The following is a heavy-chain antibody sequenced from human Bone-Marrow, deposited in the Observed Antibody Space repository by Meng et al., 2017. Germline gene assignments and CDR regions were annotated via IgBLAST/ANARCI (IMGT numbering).Heavy chain of an antibody. V-gene: IGHV4-34*01. D-gene: IGHD6-6*01. Sequence: LLQQLGAGLLTPAETLSLPCVRAGGAFRAYYWNRIRQPPGKGLERIGEINHSGSTNYNPSLKSRVTISVDTSKNQFSLKLSSVTAADTAVYYCARGLRAARPLLFGYWGQGTLVTVSS. CDR1: GGAFRAYY. CDR3: ARGLRAARPLLFGY. J-gene: IGHJ4*02. CDR2: INHSGST.